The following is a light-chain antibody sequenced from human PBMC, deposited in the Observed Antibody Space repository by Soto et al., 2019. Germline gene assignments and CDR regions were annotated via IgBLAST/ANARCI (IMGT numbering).Light chain of an antibody. J-gene: IGLJ3*02. V-gene: IGLV2-14*01. CDR3: SSYTSINTVL. Sequence: QSALTQPASVSGSPGQSITISCTGTTNDIGGFNYVSWYQHHPGKAPRLIIYEVTNRPSGVSNRFSGSKSGNTASLTISGLQADDETDYYCSSYTSINTVLFGGGNKLTVL. CDR1: TNDIGGFNY. CDR2: EVT.